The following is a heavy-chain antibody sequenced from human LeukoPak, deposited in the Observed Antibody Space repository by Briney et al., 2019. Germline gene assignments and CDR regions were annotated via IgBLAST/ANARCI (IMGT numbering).Heavy chain of an antibody. D-gene: IGHD5-18*01. J-gene: IGHJ4*02. CDR1: GGSVTGWSYY. CDR2: IFYTGST. V-gene: IGHV4-39*02. Sequence: KPSETLSLTCTVSGGSVTGWSYYWGWIRQHPGKGLEWIGTIFYTGSTFYNPSLKSRVTVSADTSKNHFSLKVSSVTAADTAVYYCACGYSYGTFDYWGQGTLVTVSS. CDR3: ACGYSYGTFDY.